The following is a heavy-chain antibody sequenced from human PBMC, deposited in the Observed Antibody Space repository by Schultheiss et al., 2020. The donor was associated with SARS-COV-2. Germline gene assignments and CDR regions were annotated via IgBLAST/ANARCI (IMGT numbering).Heavy chain of an antibody. CDR1: GYSISSGYY. CDR3: ARDGSIFGVVIISVGWFDP. CDR2: IYHSGST. Sequence: SETLSLTCAVSGYSISSGYYWGWIRQPPGKGLEWIGSIYHSGSTYYNPSLKSRVTISVDTSKNQFSLKLSSVTAADTAVYYCARDGSIFGVVIISVGWFDPWGQGTLVTVSS. V-gene: IGHV4-38-2*02. D-gene: IGHD3-3*01. J-gene: IGHJ5*02.